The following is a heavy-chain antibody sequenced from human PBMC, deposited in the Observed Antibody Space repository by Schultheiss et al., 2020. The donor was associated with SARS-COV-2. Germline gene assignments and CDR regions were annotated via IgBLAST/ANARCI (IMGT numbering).Heavy chain of an antibody. J-gene: IGHJ4*02. CDR2: ISSSGSTI. V-gene: IGHV3-11*04. CDR1: GFTFSDYY. CDR3: TVADIVATIRSDY. D-gene: IGHD5-12*01. Sequence: GGSLRLSCAASGFTFSDYYMSWIRQAPGKGLEWVSYISSSGSTIYYADSVKGRFTISRDNAKNTLYLQMNSLRAEDTAVYYCTVADIVATIRSDYWGQGTLVTVSS.